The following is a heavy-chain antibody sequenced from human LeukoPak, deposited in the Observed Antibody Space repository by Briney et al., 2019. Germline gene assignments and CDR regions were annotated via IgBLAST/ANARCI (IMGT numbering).Heavy chain of an antibody. CDR2: IIPIFGTA. CDR3: ASDLNYYGDYYYGMDV. CDR1: GGTFSSYA. D-gene: IGHD4-17*01. V-gene: IGHV1-69*13. J-gene: IGHJ6*02. Sequence: SVKVSCKASGGTFSSYAMSWVRQAPGQGLEWMGGIIPIFGTANYAQKFQGRVTITADESTSTAYMELSSLRSEDTAVYYCASDLNYYGDYYYGMDVWGQGTTVTVSS.